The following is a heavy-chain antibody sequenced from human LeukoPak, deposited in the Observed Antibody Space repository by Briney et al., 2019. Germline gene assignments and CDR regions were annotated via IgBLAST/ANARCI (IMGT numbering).Heavy chain of an antibody. CDR1: GDSVSSNSAA. CDR3: ARDPVGGSTIFDY. V-gene: IGHV6-1*01. J-gene: IGHJ4*02. Sequence: SQTLSLTCAISGDSVSSNSAAWNWIRQSPSRGLEWMGRTYYRSKWYYDYAVAVKSRISINPDTSKNQFSLQLSSVTPEDTAVYYCARDPVGGSTIFDYWGQGTLVTVSS. D-gene: IGHD1-26*01. CDR2: TYYRSKWYY.